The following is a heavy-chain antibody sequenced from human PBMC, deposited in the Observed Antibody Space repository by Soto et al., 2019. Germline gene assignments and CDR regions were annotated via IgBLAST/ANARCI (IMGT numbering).Heavy chain of an antibody. J-gene: IGHJ4*02. CDR3: AHRQAGYNSGWNEGYFDN. Sequence: SGPTLVNPTETLTLTCTFSGFSLTTSGVGVGWIRQPPGKALEWLAVVYWDDDKRYSPSLRSRLTITKDASKNQVVLTMTNMDPVDTATYYCAHRQAGYNSGWNEGYFDNWGQETLVTVSS. CDR2: VYWDDDK. D-gene: IGHD6-19*01. CDR1: GFSLTTSGVG. V-gene: IGHV2-5*02.